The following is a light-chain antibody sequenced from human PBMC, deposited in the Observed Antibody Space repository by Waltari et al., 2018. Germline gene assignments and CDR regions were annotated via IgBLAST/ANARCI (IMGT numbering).Light chain of an antibody. J-gene: IGLJ1*01. V-gene: IGLV3-19*01. CDR2: GKN. Sequence: SSELTQDPAVSVALGQTVRITCQGDSLRSYYASWYQQKPGQAPVLVLDGKNNRPSGIPDRCSGSSSGNTASLTITGAQAEDEADYYCNSRDSSGNHYVFGTGTKVTVL. CDR1: SLRSYY. CDR3: NSRDSSGNHYV.